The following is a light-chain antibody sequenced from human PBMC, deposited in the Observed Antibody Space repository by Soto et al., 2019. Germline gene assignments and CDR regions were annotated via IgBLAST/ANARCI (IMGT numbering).Light chain of an antibody. CDR2: DAF. J-gene: IGKJ3*01. CDR1: QSDRRD. CDR3: QQRSNWPS. V-gene: IGKV3-11*01. Sequence: EIVMTQSPATLSVSPGERATLSCRASQSDRRDLAWYQQKPGQAPRLLINDAFNRATGIPARFSGSGSGTDFTLTISSLEPEDFAVYYCQQRSNWPSFGPGTKVDIK.